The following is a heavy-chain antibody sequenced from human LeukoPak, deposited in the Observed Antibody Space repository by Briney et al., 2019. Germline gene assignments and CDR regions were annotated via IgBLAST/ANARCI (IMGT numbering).Heavy chain of an antibody. CDR1: GGSFSGYY. J-gene: IGHJ4*02. V-gene: IGHV4-34*01. CDR3: AIPGRWYRYFDY. CDR2: INHSGST. Sequence: PSETLSLTCAVYGGSFSGYYWSWIRQPPGKGLEWIGEINHSGSTNYNPSLKSRVTISVDTSKNQFSLKLSSVTAADTAVYYCAIPGRWYRYFDYWGQGTLVTVSS. D-gene: IGHD2-15*01.